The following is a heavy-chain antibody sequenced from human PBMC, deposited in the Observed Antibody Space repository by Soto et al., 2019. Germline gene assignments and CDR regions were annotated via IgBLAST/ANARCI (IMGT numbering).Heavy chain of an antibody. V-gene: IGHV4-4*07. CDR2: IHSSGST. Sequence: SETLSLTCTVSGASMNSYHWSWVRQPAGKGLEWIGHIHSSGSTNYNPSLKSRVTMSVDTSKNQFSLRLMSLTAADTAVYYCARDQGVAAAGITWFDPWGQGSLVTVSS. D-gene: IGHD6-13*01. J-gene: IGHJ5*02. CDR1: GASMNSYH. CDR3: ARDQGVAAAGITWFDP.